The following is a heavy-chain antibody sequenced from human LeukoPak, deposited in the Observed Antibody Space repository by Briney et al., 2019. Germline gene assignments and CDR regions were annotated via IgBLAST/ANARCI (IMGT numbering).Heavy chain of an antibody. V-gene: IGHV4-34*01. CDR2: INHSGST. CDR1: GGSFSGYY. J-gene: IGHJ4*02. CDR3: ARGRGGYYDSSGYLPFDY. D-gene: IGHD3-22*01. Sequence: SETQSLTCAVYGGSFSGYYWSWIRQPPGKGLEWIGEINHSGSTNYNPSLKSRVTISVDTSKNQFSLKLSSVTAADTAVYYCARGRGGYYDSSGYLPFDYWGQGTLVTVSS.